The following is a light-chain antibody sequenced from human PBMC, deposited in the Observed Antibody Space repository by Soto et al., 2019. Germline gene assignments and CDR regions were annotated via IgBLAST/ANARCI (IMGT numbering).Light chain of an antibody. Sequence: DIQMTQSPSTLSASVGDRVTITCRASQSISSWLAWYQQKPGKAPKLLIYKASSLESGVPSRFSGSGSRTEFTLTISSLQPDDFATYYCQQYNSYSPLTFGGGTKVEIK. CDR3: QQYNSYSPLT. CDR2: KAS. CDR1: QSISSW. V-gene: IGKV1-5*03. J-gene: IGKJ4*01.